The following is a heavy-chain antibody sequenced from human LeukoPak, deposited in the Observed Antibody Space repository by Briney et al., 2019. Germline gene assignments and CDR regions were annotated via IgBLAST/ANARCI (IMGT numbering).Heavy chain of an antibody. CDR1: GGSISSTTYY. CDR2: IYHSGST. Sequence: KPSETLSLTCIVSGGSISSTTYYWAWIRQPPGKGLEWIVYIYHSGSTYYNPSLKSRVTISVDRSKNPFSLKLSSVTAADTAVYYCARAYDYGEKIDAFDIWGQGTMVTVSS. CDR3: ARAYDYGEKIDAFDI. D-gene: IGHD4-17*01. J-gene: IGHJ3*02. V-gene: IGHV4-39*07.